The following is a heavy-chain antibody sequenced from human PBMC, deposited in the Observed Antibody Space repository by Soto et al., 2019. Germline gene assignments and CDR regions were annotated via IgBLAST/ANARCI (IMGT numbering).Heavy chain of an antibody. CDR2: ISNSGVST. Sequence: WGSLRLSCAASGFTFSTYAMSWVRQAPGKGLEWVSAISNSGVSTYSTDSVKRRFTISRDNSINRLYMQMNSLRTEDTAVYYCAHPRGYGVFDAYDIWGQGTMVTVSS. J-gene: IGHJ3*02. D-gene: IGHD4-17*01. CDR1: GFTFSTYA. CDR3: AHPRGYGVFDAYDI. V-gene: IGHV3-23*01.